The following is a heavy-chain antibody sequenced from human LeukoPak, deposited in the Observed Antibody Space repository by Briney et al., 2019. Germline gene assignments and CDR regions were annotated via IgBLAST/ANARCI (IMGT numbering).Heavy chain of an antibody. J-gene: IGHJ4*02. Sequence: GGSLRLSCAVSGFTFSDHYMDWVRQAPGKGLEWVGRSRNRAKSYTTDYAASAKGRFTISRDDSKSTLYLQMNSLETEDTAVYYCSRDATGDHWGQGTLVSVSS. CDR3: SRDATGDH. CDR1: GFTFSDHY. CDR2: SRNRAKSYTT. V-gene: IGHV3-72*01.